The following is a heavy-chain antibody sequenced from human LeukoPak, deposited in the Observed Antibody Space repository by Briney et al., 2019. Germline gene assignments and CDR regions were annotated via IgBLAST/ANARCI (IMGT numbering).Heavy chain of an antibody. Sequence: ASVKVSCKASGYTFTSYGISWVRQAPGQGLEWMGWISAYNGNTNYAQKLQGRVTMTTDTSTSTAYMELRSLRSDDTAVYYCARDIVGYYDSSGYPDYWGQGTLVTVSS. CDR1: GYTFTSYG. D-gene: IGHD3-22*01. J-gene: IGHJ4*02. V-gene: IGHV1-18*01. CDR2: ISAYNGNT. CDR3: ARDIVGYYDSSGYPDY.